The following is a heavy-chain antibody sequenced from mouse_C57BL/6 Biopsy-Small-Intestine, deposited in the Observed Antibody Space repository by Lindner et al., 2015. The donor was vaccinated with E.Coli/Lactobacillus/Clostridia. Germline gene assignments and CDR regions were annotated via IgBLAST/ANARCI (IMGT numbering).Heavy chain of an antibody. CDR2: INPSSDYT. CDR1: GYTFTSYT. Sequence: VQLQESGAELARPGASVKMSCKASGYTFTSYTMHWVKQRPGQGLEWIGYINPSSDYTKYNQKFKDKATLTADKSSSTAYMQLSSLTSEDSAVYYCARRYSDGYYYTMDYWGQGTSVTVSS. V-gene: IGHV1-4*01. D-gene: IGHD2-14*01. CDR3: ARRYSDGYYYTMDY. J-gene: IGHJ4*01.